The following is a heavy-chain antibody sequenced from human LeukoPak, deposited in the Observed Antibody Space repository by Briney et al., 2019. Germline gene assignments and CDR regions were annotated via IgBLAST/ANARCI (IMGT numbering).Heavy chain of an antibody. Sequence: SETLSLTCTVSGGSISSGGYCWSWIRQHPGKGLEWIGYIYYSGSTYYNPSLKSRVTISVDTSKNQFSLKLSSVTAADTAVYYCARASQGSIWFGEVSPSSGMDVWGQGTTVTVSS. D-gene: IGHD3-10*01. CDR2: IYYSGST. J-gene: IGHJ6*02. CDR1: GGSISSGGYC. V-gene: IGHV4-30-4*08. CDR3: ARASQGSIWFGEVSPSSGMDV.